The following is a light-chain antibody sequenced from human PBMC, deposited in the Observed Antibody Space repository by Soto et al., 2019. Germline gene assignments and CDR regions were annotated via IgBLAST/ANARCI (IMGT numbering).Light chain of an antibody. CDR3: MQALQTPWT. Sequence: DIVLTQSPLSLPVTPGEPASISCRSSQSLLHNNGHEYLDWYLQKPGQSPQLLIFLVSNRASGVPDRFSGSGSGTDFTLKISRVEAEDVGIYYCMQALQTPWTFGQGTKVEIK. J-gene: IGKJ1*01. V-gene: IGKV2-28*01. CDR2: LVS. CDR1: QSLLHNNGHEY.